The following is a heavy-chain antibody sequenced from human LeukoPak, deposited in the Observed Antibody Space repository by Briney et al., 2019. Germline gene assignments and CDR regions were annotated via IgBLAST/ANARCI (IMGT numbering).Heavy chain of an antibody. CDR1: GFTFSSYS. Sequence: GGSLRLSCAASGFTFSSYSMNWVRQAPGKGLEWVSYITFSSSIIYYADSVKGRFAISRDNAKNSLYLQMNSLRAEDTAVYYCARDRLHYGEYEKTFDYWGQGTLVSVSS. V-gene: IGHV3-48*01. CDR3: ARDRLHYGEYEKTFDY. D-gene: IGHD4-17*01. J-gene: IGHJ4*02. CDR2: ITFSSSII.